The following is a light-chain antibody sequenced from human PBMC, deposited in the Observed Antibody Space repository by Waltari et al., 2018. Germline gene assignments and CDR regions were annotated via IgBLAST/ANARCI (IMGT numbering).Light chain of an antibody. CDR2: WAS. J-gene: IGKJ2*01. Sequence: DIVMTQSPDSLAVSLGERAHIKCKSSQNILYSANRNNYLAWYQQKPGQPPKLLIYWASSRETGVPDRFSGSGSGTDFTLTISSLQAEDVAVYYCQQHYSSPYTFGQGTKLEI. V-gene: IGKV4-1*01. CDR3: QQHYSSPYT. CDR1: QNILYSANRNNY.